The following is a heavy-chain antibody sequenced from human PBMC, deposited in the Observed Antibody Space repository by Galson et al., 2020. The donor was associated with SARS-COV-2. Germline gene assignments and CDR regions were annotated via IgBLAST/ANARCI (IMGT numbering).Heavy chain of an antibody. D-gene: IGHD3-3*01. CDR2: ISAYNGNT. CDR3: ARARNVLRFLEWSEDHAFDI. V-gene: IGHV1-18*04. Sequence: ASVKVSCKASGYTFTSYGISWVRQAPGQGLEWMGWISAYNGNTNYAQKLQGRVTMTTDTSTSTAYMELRSLRSDDTAVYYCARARNVLRFLEWSEDHAFDIWGQGTMVTVSS. CDR1: GYTFTSYG. J-gene: IGHJ3*02.